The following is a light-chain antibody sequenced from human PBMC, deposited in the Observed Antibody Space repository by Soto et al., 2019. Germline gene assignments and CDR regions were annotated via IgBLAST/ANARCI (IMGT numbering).Light chain of an antibody. J-gene: IGLJ2*01. Sequence: QSALTQPASVSGSPGQSITISCTGTSSDVGGYNYVSWYQQHPGKAPKLMIYDVSNRPSGVSNRFSGSKSGKTASLTISGLQAEDEADYYCISYTSSRTVVFGGGTKLTVL. CDR2: DVS. V-gene: IGLV2-14*01. CDR3: ISYTSSRTVV. CDR1: SSDVGGYNY.